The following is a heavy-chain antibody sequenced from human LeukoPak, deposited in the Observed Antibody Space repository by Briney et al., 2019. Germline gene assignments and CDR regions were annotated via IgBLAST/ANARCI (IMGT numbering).Heavy chain of an antibody. CDR3: ARDSSRWFFDI. J-gene: IGHJ3*02. D-gene: IGHD6-13*01. CDR1: GGSFSGYY. CDR2: IYTSGTT. Sequence: SETLSLTCAVYGGSFSGYYWTWIRQPAGKGLEWIGRIYTSGTTNYNPSLKSRLTISLDTSKNQFSLKLSSVAAADTAVYYCARDSSRWFFDIWGQGTMVTVSS. V-gene: IGHV4-4*07.